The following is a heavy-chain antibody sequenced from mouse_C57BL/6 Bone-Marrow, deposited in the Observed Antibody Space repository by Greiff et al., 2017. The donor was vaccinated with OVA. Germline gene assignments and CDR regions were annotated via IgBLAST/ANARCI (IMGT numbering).Heavy chain of an antibody. CDR3: ARHSNYVGMDY. CDR2: ISSGSSTI. Sequence: EVKVEESGGGLVKPGGSLKLSCAASGFTFSDYGMHWVRQAPEKGLEWVAYISSGSSTIYYADTVKGRFTISRDNAKNTLFLRMTSLRSEDTAMYYCARHSNYVGMDYWGQGTSVTVSS. V-gene: IGHV5-17*01. J-gene: IGHJ4*01. D-gene: IGHD2-5*01. CDR1: GFTFSDYG.